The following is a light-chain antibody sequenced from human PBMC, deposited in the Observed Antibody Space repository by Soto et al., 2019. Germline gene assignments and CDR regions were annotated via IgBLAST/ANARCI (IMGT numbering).Light chain of an antibody. CDR2: DVS. J-gene: IGLJ1*01. Sequence: QSALTQPASVSGSPGQAITISCTGTSSDVVGYTYVSWYQQHPGKAPKFIIYDVSNRPSGVSNRFSGSKSGNTASLTISGLQAEDEADYYCSSYTTCNTRLLVFGTGTKVTVL. V-gene: IGLV2-14*01. CDR1: SSDVVGYTY. CDR3: SSYTTCNTRLLV.